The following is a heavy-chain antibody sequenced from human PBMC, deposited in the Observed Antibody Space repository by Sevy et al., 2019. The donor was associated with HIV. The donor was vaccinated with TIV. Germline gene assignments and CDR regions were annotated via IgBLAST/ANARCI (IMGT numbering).Heavy chain of an antibody. CDR1: GYTFTGYY. J-gene: IGHJ5*02. CDR3: ARDAQLWSYNWLDR. Sequence: ASVKVSCKASGYTFTGYYIYWVRQAPGQGLEWMGWINPNSRGTNYAQKFQGRVTMTTDTSINTAYMELSRLRSDDTALYYCARDAQLWSYNWLDRWGQGTLVTVSS. CDR2: INPNSRGT. V-gene: IGHV1-2*02. D-gene: IGHD5-18*01.